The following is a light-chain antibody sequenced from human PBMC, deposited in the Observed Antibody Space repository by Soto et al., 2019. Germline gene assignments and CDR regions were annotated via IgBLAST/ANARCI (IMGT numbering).Light chain of an antibody. V-gene: IGLV2-14*01. CDR2: EVS. Sequence: QSVRTQPASVSRSPGQSITISCTGTSSDVGGYNYVSWYQQHPGKAPKLMIYEVSNRPSGVSNRFSGSKSGNTASLTISGLQAEDEADYYCSSYTSSSTLVVFGGGTKVTVL. CDR3: SSYTSSSTLVV. CDR1: SSDVGGYNY. J-gene: IGLJ2*01.